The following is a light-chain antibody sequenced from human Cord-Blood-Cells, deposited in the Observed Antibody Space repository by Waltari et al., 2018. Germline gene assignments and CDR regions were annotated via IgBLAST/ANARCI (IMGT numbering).Light chain of an antibody. V-gene: IGKV3-15*01. CDR1: QSVSSN. CDR3: QQYNNWPPYT. J-gene: IGKJ2*01. Sequence: QSPATLSVSPGERATLSCRASQSVSSNLAWYQQKPGQAPRLLIYGASTRATGIPARFSGSGYGTEFTLTISSLQSEDFAVYYCQQYNNWPPYTFGQGTKLEIK. CDR2: GAS.